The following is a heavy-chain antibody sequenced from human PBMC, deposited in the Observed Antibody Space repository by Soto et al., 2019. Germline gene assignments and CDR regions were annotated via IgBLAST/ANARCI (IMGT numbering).Heavy chain of an antibody. Sequence: GGSLRLSCAASGFTFSSYAMHWVRQAPGKGLEWVAVISYDGSNKYYADSVKGRFTISRDNSKNTLYLQMNSLRAEDTAGYYCAREETYSSSFDYWGQGTLVTVSS. D-gene: IGHD6-6*01. CDR3: AREETYSSSFDY. CDR1: GFTFSSYA. CDR2: ISYDGSNK. J-gene: IGHJ4*02. V-gene: IGHV3-30*04.